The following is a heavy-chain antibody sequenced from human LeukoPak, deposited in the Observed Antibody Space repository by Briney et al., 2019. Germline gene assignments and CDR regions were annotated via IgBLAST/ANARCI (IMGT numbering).Heavy chain of an antibody. CDR3: ARDRRDGYNYPYYFDY. Sequence: PSETLSLTCTVSGGSISSGGYYWSWIRQHPGKGLEWIGYIYYSGSTYYNPSLKGRVTISVDTSKNQFSLKLSSVTAADTAVYYCARDRRDGYNYPYYFDYWGQGTLVTVSS. CDR2: IYYSGST. CDR1: GGSISSGGYY. J-gene: IGHJ4*02. V-gene: IGHV4-31*03. D-gene: IGHD5-24*01.